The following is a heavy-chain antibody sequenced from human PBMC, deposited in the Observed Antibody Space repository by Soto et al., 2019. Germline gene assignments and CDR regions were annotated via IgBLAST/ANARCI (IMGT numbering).Heavy chain of an antibody. CDR1: GGTFSSYA. Sequence: SVKVSCKASGGTFSSYAISWVRQAPGQGLEWMGGIIPIFGTANYAQKFQGRVTITADESTSTAYMELSSLRSEDTAVYYCATKGCGGDCYSVSYYYYYGMEVWGQGTTVTVSS. CDR3: ATKGCGGDCYSVSYYYYYGMEV. D-gene: IGHD2-21*02. V-gene: IGHV1-69*13. CDR2: IIPIFGTA. J-gene: IGHJ6*02.